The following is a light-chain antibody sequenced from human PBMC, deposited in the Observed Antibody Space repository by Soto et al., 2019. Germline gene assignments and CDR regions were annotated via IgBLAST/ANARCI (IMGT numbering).Light chain of an antibody. CDR2: GAS. J-gene: IGKJ2*01. CDR3: QQYGNSPFT. V-gene: IGKV3-20*01. Sequence: EGVLTQSPGPLSLSPGTRATLSCRASQSVTGNKLAWFQQRPGQAPRLLIYGASTRATDIPARFSGTGSGTNYTLTISGLEPEDFVLYFCQQYGNSPFTFGQGTKLDIK. CDR1: QSVTGNK.